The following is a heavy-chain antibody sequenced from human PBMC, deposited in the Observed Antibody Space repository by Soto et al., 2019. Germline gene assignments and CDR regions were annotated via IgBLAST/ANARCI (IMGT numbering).Heavy chain of an antibody. CDR3: ARSISAIPGDN. D-gene: IGHD2-2*01. V-gene: IGHV3-7*05. CDR1: GFSFSSYW. J-gene: IGHJ4*02. Sequence: EVQLVESGGGLVQPGGSLRLSCAASGFSFSSYWMSWVRQVPGKGVEWVANIKPDGSEIYYVDSVKGRFTISRDNAKNSVYLQMNSLSAEDTAMYHCARSISAIPGDNWGQGTLVTVSS. CDR2: IKPDGSEI.